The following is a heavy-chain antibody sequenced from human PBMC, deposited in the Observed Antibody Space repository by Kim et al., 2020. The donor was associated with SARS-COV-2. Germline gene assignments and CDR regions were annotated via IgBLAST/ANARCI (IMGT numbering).Heavy chain of an antibody. V-gene: IGHV4-30-4*01. J-gene: IGHJ6*02. D-gene: IGHD6-19*01. CDR1: GGSISSGDYY. Sequence: SETLSLTCTVSGGSISSGDYYWSWLRQPPGKGLEWIGYIYYSGSTYYNPSLKSRVTISEDTSKNQFSLKLSSVTAADTAVYYCARVPQAVAGFYYYYYGMDVWGQGTTVTVSS. CDR2: IYYSGST. CDR3: ARVPQAVAGFYYYYYGMDV.